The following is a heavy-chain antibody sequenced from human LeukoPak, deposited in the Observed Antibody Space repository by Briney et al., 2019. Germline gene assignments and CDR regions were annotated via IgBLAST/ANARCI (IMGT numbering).Heavy chain of an antibody. V-gene: IGHV3-53*01. D-gene: IGHD6-13*01. CDR2: MYSRGDT. Sequence: GGSLRLSCAASGFTVSDNYMSWVRQAPGKGLEWVSVMYSRGDTYYANSVKGRFAFSRDISKNTLYLQTNGLRVEDTAMYYCARDAPQVPAAGVLASWGQGTLVIVSS. J-gene: IGHJ5*02. CDR1: GFTVSDNY. CDR3: ARDAPQVPAAGVLAS.